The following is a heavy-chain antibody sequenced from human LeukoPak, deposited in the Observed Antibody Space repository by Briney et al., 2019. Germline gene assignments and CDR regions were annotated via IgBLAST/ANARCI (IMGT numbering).Heavy chain of an antibody. D-gene: IGHD3-3*01. CDR1: GFTFSSYS. CDR2: ISSSSSYI. CDR3: ARDSTIFGGMFDY. Sequence: PGGSLRLSCAASGFTFSSYSMNGVRQAPGKGLEWVSSISSSSSYIYYADSVKGRFTISRDNAKNSLYLQMNSLRAEDTAVYYCARDSTIFGGMFDYWGQGTLVTVSS. V-gene: IGHV3-21*01. J-gene: IGHJ4*02.